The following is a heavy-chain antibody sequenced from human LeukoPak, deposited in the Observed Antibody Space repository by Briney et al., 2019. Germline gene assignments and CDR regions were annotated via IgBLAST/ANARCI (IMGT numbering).Heavy chain of an antibody. Sequence: GGSLRLSCAASGFTFSDYYMSWIRQAPGKGLEWVSYISSSGSTIYYADSVKGRFTISRDNAKDSLYLQMNSLRAEDTAVYYCARADVLTGYLWFDPWGQGTLVTVSS. CDR2: ISSSGSTI. CDR3: ARADVLTGYLWFDP. V-gene: IGHV3-11*01. J-gene: IGHJ5*02. CDR1: GFTFSDYY. D-gene: IGHD3-9*01.